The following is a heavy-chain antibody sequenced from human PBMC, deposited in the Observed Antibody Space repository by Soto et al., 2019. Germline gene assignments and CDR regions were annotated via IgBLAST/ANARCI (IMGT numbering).Heavy chain of an antibody. CDR1: GFTFRNHD. Sequence: EVQLVESGGGLVQPGGSLRLSCEASGFTFRNHDMHWVRQGTGKGLEWVSGISAAGDPDYADSVEGRFTISRENAQNSFFLQMNSHRVGDTAVYYCARTDRDFYGLDVWGQGTTVIVSS. CDR2: ISAAGDP. V-gene: IGHV3-13*05. J-gene: IGHJ6*02. CDR3: ARTDRDFYGLDV.